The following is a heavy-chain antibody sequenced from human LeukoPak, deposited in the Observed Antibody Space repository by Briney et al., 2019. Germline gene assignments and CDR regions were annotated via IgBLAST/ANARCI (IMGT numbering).Heavy chain of an antibody. CDR2: IRFDESNK. Sequence: GGSLRLSCAASAFTFSDYGMHWVRQAPGKGLEWVAFIRFDESNKYYADSVKGRFTISRDNSKNTLFLQMNSLRAEDTAVYYCARDPVYYYDSSGTFFDYWGQGTLVTVSS. D-gene: IGHD3-22*01. V-gene: IGHV3-30*02. CDR3: ARDPVYYYDSSGTFFDY. J-gene: IGHJ4*02. CDR1: AFTFSDYG.